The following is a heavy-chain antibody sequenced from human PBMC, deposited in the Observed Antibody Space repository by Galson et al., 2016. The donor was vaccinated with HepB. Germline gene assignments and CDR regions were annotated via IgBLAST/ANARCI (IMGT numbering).Heavy chain of an antibody. CDR2: INCYNGNR. V-gene: IGHV1-18*01. CDR3: ARGHNQISTYSYGWDYFDY. Sequence: SCKASGYTFSNYGITWVRQAPGQGLEWMGWINCYNGNRNFAQNLQGRITMTTETSTNTAYMELRSLKFEDTAVYYCARGHNQISTYSYGWDYFDYWGQGTLVTVSS. D-gene: IGHD5-18*01. CDR1: GYTFSNYG. J-gene: IGHJ4*02.